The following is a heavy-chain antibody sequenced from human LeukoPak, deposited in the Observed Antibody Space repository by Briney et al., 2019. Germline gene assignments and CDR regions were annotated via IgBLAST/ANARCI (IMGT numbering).Heavy chain of an antibody. D-gene: IGHD3-3*01. CDR3: ARSGVIWTGIFDH. V-gene: IGHV3-53*01. CDR1: GFTVSNNY. J-gene: IGHJ4*02. CDR2: IYSGGNT. Sequence: GGSLRLSCAASGFTVSNNYMAWVRQAPGKGLEWVSVIYSGGNTYYADSVKGRFTISRDDSKNTLYLQINSLRAEDTAVYYCARSGVIWTGIFDHWGQGTLVTVSS.